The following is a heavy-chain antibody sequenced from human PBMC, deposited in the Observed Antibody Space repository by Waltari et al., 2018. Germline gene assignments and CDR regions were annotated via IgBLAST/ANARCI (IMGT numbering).Heavy chain of an antibody. CDR2: ISSSSSYI. CDR3: AREGGREMATAIDY. V-gene: IGHV3-21*01. Sequence: EVQLVESGGGLVKPGGSLRLSCAASGFTFSSYSMNWVRQAPGKGLAWVSSISSSSSYIYYADSVKGRFNISRDNAKNSLYLQMNSLRAEDTAVYYCAREGGREMATAIDYWGQGTLVTVSS. CDR1: GFTFSSYS. J-gene: IGHJ4*02. D-gene: IGHD5-18*01.